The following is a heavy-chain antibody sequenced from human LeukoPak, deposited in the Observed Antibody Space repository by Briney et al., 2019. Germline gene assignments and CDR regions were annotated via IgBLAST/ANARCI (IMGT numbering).Heavy chain of an antibody. CDR2: IYYSGST. V-gene: IGHV4-31*03. J-gene: IGHJ4*02. CDR1: GGSISSGGYY. D-gene: IGHD4-17*01. Sequence: PSETLSLTCTVSGGSISSGGYYWSWIRQHPGKGLEWIGYIYYSGSTYYNPSLKSRVTISVDTSKNQFSLKLSSVTAADTAVYYCARGPTVTTGFDYWGQGTLVTVPS. CDR3: ARGPTVTTGFDY.